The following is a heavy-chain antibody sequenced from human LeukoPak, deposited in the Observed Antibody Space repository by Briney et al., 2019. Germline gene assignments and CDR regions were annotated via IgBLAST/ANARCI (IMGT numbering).Heavy chain of an antibody. J-gene: IGHJ4*02. CDR1: GGSISSFY. Sequence: SETLSLTCTVSGGSISSFYWNWIRQPPGKGLEWIGYIYYSGSTNYNPSLKSRVTISVDTSKNQFSLKLSSVTAADTAVYYCARDSSSWPTLEYWGQGTLVTVSS. CDR2: IYYSGST. D-gene: IGHD6-13*01. CDR3: ARDSSSWPTLEY. V-gene: IGHV4-59*01.